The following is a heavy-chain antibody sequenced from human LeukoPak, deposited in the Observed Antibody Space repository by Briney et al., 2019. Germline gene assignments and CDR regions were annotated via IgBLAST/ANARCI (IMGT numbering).Heavy chain of an antibody. CDR1: GFTFSNYA. V-gene: IGHV3-30*01. Sequence: GKSLRLSCAASGFTFSNYAMHWVRQASRKGLEWVSLISSGGTYEYYADSVKGRFTISRDNSKNTLYLQLNSLRAEDTAVYYCARDSTYYYDSGSSGPHYFDNWGQGTLVTVSS. CDR3: ARDSTYYYDSGSSGPHYFDN. D-gene: IGHD3-10*01. J-gene: IGHJ4*02. CDR2: ISSGGTYE.